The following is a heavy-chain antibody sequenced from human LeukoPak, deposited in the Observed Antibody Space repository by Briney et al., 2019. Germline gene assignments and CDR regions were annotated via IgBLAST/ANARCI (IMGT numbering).Heavy chain of an antibody. V-gene: IGHV3-30*01. CDR2: ISYDGSNK. Sequence: GRSLRLSCAASGFTFSSYAMHWVRQAPGKGLEWVAVISYDGSNKYYADSVKGRFTISRDNSKNTLYLQMNSLRAEDTAVYYCARYQPLLWGQGTLVTVSS. D-gene: IGHD2-2*01. CDR1: GFTFSSYA. CDR3: ARYQPLL. J-gene: IGHJ4*02.